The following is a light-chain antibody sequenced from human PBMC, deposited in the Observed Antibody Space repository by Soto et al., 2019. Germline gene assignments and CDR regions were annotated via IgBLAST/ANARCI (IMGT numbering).Light chain of an antibody. CDR2: AAS. CDR3: QQYHGFSRT. CDR1: QSISTW. V-gene: IGKV1-5*01. J-gene: IGKJ1*01. Sequence: GDRVTITCRASQSISTWLAWYQQKPGKAPKLLIYAASTLQSGVPSRFSGSGSGTDFTLTISSMQPDDLATYYCQQYHGFSRTFGQGTKVDIK.